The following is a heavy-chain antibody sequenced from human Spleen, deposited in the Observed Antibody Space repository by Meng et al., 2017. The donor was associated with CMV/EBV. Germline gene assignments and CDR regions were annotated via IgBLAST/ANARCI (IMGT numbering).Heavy chain of an antibody. J-gene: IGHJ4*02. D-gene: IGHD5-12*01. Sequence: SGLSVYYYYMAWTRQAPGEGLGLLCSISNSDHTVSYADSEASRFTISRDNDRDSLYVQMKSLTAEDTGVYYCARQREVGATGECFDYWGQGTLVTVSS. CDR1: GLSVYYYY. CDR2: ISNSDHTV. CDR3: ARQREVGATGECFDY. V-gene: IGHV3-11*01.